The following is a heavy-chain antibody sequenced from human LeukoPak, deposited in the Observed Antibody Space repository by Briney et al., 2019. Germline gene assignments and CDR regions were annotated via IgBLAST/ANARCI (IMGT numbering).Heavy chain of an antibody. CDR3: AREGSGSGGYAYYCDY. CDR2: ISGSGGST. Sequence: GGSLRLSCAASGFTFSSYAMSWVRQAPGKGLEWVSAISGSGGSTYYADSVKGRFTISRDNSKNTLYLQMNSLRAEDTAVYYCAREGSGSGGYAYYCDYWGQGTLVTVSS. CDR1: GFTFSSYA. J-gene: IGHJ4*02. V-gene: IGHV3-23*01. D-gene: IGHD3-10*01.